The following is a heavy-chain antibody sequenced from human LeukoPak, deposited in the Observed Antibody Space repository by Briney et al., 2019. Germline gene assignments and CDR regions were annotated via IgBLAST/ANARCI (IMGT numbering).Heavy chain of an antibody. CDR3: ARGMSSIAARRDYYEMYV. Sequence: SVKFSCNASGVTSSSYAISWVRQAPGQGHEWMGGIIPIFGTATYVQKVQRRVTITTDESTSTGYMELSSLRSEDKALYYCARGMSSIAARRDYYEMYVWGKGTTVTVSS. CDR1: GVTSSSYA. J-gene: IGHJ6*04. D-gene: IGHD6-6*01. V-gene: IGHV1-69*05. CDR2: IIPIFGTA.